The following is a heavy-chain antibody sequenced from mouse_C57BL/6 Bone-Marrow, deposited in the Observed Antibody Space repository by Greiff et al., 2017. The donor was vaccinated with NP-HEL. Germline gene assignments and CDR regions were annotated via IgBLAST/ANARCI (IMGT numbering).Heavy chain of an antibody. CDR3: ARYYYYGSYWYFDV. CDR2: IYPRSGNT. J-gene: IGHJ1*03. D-gene: IGHD1-1*01. V-gene: IGHV1-81*01. CDR1: GYTFTSYG. Sequence: VQVVESGAELARPGASVKLSCKASGYTFTSYGISWVKQRTGPGLEWIGEIYPRSGNTYYNEKFKGKATLTADKPSSTAYMELRSLTSEDSAVYFCARYYYYGSYWYFDVWGTGTTVTVSS.